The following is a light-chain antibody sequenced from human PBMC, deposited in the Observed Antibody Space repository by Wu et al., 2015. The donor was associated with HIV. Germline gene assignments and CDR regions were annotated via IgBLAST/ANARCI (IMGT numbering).Light chain of an antibody. Sequence: EIVMTQSPATLSVSPGERATLSCGASQSVRSSYLAWYQQKPGQAPRLLIYGTSNRATGIPARFSGSGSGTDFTLTISSLEPEDFAVYYCQQRSNWPPLFGQGTRLDIK. J-gene: IGKJ5*01. CDR3: QQRSNWPPL. V-gene: IGKV3-11*01. CDR2: GTS. CDR1: QSVRSSY.